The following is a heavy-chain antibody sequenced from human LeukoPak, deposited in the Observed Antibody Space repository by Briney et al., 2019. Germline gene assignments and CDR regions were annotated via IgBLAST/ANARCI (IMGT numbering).Heavy chain of an antibody. CDR2: IWYDGSNK. CDR1: GFTFSSDG. CDR3: ARDQQTVGSTVTTRGAFDI. V-gene: IGHV3-33*01. Sequence: GGSLRLSCAASGFTFSSDGMHWVRKAPGTGLERVAVIWYDGSNKYYSDSVKSRFTISRDNSKNTLYLQMNSLRAEDTAVYYCARDQQTVGSTVTTRGAFDIWGQGTMVTVSS. J-gene: IGHJ3*02. D-gene: IGHD4-17*01.